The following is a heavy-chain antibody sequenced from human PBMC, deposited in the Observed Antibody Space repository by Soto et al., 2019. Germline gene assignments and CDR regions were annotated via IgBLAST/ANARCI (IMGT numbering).Heavy chain of an antibody. Sequence: GGSLRLSWAASGFTFSSYGMHWVRQAPGKGLEWVAVISYDGSNKYYADSVKGRFTISRDNSKNTLYLQMNSLRAEDTAVYYCATLLLPYYYGSGSYYYGMDVSGQGTTVTV. CDR1: GFTFSSYG. CDR2: ISYDGSNK. D-gene: IGHD3-10*01. J-gene: IGHJ6*02. CDR3: ATLLLPYYYGSGSYYYGMDV. V-gene: IGHV3-30*03.